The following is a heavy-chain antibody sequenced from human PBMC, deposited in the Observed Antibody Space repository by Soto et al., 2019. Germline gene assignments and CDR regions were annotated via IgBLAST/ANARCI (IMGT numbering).Heavy chain of an antibody. CDR1: RFSFTNAW. CDR3: STDIGLYGLDI. CDR2: IKSKTDGGTA. V-gene: IGHV3-15*01. Sequence: EVQLVESGGGFVQPGGSLRLSCVASRFSFTNAWMSWVRQAPGKRPEWVGRIKSKTDGGTADYAAPVKGRFTISRDDSQNTLYLHMDSLKTEDTALYHCSTDIGLYGLDIWAQGTTVTVSS. D-gene: IGHD2-15*01. J-gene: IGHJ6*02.